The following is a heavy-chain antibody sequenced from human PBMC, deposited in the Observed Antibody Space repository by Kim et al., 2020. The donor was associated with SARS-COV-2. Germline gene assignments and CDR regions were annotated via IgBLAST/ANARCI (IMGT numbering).Heavy chain of an antibody. D-gene: IGHD2-2*01. CDR3: AREGSLYCSSTSCYFDY. V-gene: IGHV1-69*04. CDR1: GGTFSSYA. Sequence: SVKVSCKASGGTFSSYAISWVRQAPGQGLEWMGRIIPILGIANYAQKFQGRVTITADKSTSTAHMELSSLRSEDTAVYYCAREGSLYCSSTSCYFDYWG. CDR2: IIPILGIA. J-gene: IGHJ4*03.